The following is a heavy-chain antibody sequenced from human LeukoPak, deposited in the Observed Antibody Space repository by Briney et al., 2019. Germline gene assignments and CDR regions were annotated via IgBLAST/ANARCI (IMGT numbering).Heavy chain of an antibody. Sequence: PGGSLRLSCAASGFTFSSYAMHWVRQAPGKGLEWVAVISYDGSNKYYADSVKGRFTISRDNAKNSLYLQMNSLRAEDTAVYYCARDGTRGWELDFWGQGTLVTVSS. D-gene: IGHD1-26*01. V-gene: IGHV3-30*07. J-gene: IGHJ4*02. CDR3: ARDGTRGWELDF. CDR1: GFTFSSYA. CDR2: ISYDGSNK.